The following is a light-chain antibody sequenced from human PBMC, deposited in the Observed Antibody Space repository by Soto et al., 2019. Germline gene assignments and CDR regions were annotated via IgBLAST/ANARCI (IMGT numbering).Light chain of an antibody. J-gene: IGKJ1*01. V-gene: IGKV3-20*01. CDR1: QSLSSSY. CDR3: QQYGSSWT. CDR2: GAS. Sequence: EIVMTQSPATLSVSPGERATLSFRASQSLSSSYLAWYQQKPGQAPRLLIYGASSRATGIPDRFSGSGSGTDFTLTISRLEPEDFAVYYCQQYGSSWTFGQGTKVDIK.